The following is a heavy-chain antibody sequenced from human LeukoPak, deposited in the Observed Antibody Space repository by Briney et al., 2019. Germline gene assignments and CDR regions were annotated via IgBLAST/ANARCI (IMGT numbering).Heavy chain of an antibody. D-gene: IGHD1-1*01. CDR1: GFTFSSYA. CDR2: ISGGGGST. V-gene: IGHV3-23*01. J-gene: IGHJ4*02. CDR3: AKNWNADY. Sequence: TGGSLRLSCAASGFTFSSYAMSWVRQAPGKGLEWVSAISGGGGSTYYADSVKGRFTISRDNSKNTLYLQMNSLRAEDTAAYHCAKNWNADYWGQGTLVTVSS.